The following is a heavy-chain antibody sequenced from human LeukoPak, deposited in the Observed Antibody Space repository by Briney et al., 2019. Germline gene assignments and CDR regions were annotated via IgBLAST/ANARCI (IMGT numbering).Heavy chain of an antibody. Sequence: PGGSLRLSCSASGFTFSSYAMSWVRQAPGKGLEWVSAISGSGGSTYYADSVKGRFTISRDNSKNTLYLQMNSLRAEDTAVSYCAKDAFSISSYYYYYMDVWGKGTTVTVSS. CDR1: GFTFSSYA. CDR2: ISGSGGST. J-gene: IGHJ6*03. CDR3: AKDAFSISSYYYYYMDV. D-gene: IGHD6-6*01. V-gene: IGHV3-23*01.